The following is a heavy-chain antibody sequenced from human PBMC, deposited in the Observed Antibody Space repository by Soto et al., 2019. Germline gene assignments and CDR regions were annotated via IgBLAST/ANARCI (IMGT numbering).Heavy chain of an antibody. CDR1: GFTFSSYA. J-gene: IGHJ6*02. CDR2: ISGSGGST. Sequence: EVQLLESGGGLVQPGGSLRLSCAASGFTFSSYAMSWVRQAPGKGLEWVSAISGSGGSTYYADSVKGRFTISRDNSKNTLYLEMNSVRAEDTGVYYCAKDRAAGLYYYGMDVWGQGTTVTVSS. D-gene: IGHD6-13*01. CDR3: AKDRAAGLYYYGMDV. V-gene: IGHV3-23*01.